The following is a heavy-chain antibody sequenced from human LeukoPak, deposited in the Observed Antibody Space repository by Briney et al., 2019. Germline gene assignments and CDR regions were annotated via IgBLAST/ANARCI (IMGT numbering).Heavy chain of an antibody. J-gene: IGHJ6*03. CDR2: IYYSGTT. CDR3: ARNYYDTSGYPNYYYYMDV. V-gene: IGHV4-39*01. Sequence: PSETLSLTCTVSGGSISSSSYYWVWIRQPPGKGLEWIGGIYYSGTTYYNPSLKSRLTISVDTSKSQFSLKLSSVTAADTAVYYCARNYYDTSGYPNYYYYMDVWGKGTTVTVSS. CDR1: GGSISSSSYY. D-gene: IGHD3-22*01.